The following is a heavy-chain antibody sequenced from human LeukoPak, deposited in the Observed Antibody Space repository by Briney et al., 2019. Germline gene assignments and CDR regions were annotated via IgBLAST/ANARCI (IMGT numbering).Heavy chain of an antibody. CDR1: GGSFSGYY. Sequence: SETLSLTCAVYGGSFSGYYWSWIRQPPGKGLEWIGEINHSGSTNYNPSLKSRVTISVDTSKNQFSLKLSSVTAADTAVYYYARLWRLNYYGSGSYLPWGQGTLVTVSS. V-gene: IGHV4-34*01. CDR2: INHSGST. J-gene: IGHJ5*02. CDR3: ARLWRLNYYGSGSYLP. D-gene: IGHD3-10*01.